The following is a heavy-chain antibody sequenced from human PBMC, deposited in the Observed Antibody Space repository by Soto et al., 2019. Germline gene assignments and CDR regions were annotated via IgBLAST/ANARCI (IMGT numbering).Heavy chain of an antibody. V-gene: IGHV4-39*01. CDR2: IYYSGST. CDR1: GGSISSSSYY. D-gene: IGHD4-17*01. CDR3: ARHPRGYGGILYYFDY. J-gene: IGHJ4*02. Sequence: PSETLSLTCTVSGGSISSSSYYWGWIRQPPGKGLEWIGSIYYSGSTYYNPSLKSRVTISVDTSKNQFSLKLSSVTAADTAVYYCARHPRGYGGILYYFDYWGQGTLVTVSS.